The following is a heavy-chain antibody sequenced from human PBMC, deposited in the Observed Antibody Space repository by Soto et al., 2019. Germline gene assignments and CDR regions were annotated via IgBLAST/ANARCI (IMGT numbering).Heavy chain of an antibody. Sequence: SETLSLTCTVSGGSISSGGYYWSWIRQHPGKGLEWIGYIYYSGNTYYNPSLKSRVTISVDTSKNQFSLKLTSVTAADTAVYYCARDRPLHPSYHYYGMDVWGQGITVTVSS. CDR3: ARDRPLHPSYHYYGMDV. D-gene: IGHD2-15*01. CDR1: GGSISSGGYY. V-gene: IGHV4-31*03. J-gene: IGHJ6*01. CDR2: IYYSGNT.